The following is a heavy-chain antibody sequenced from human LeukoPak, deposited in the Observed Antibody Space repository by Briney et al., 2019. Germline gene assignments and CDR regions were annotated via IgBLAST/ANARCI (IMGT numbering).Heavy chain of an antibody. V-gene: IGHV4-39*07. Sequence: SETLSLTCTVSGGSISSSPYYWGWIRQPPGRGLEWIGSIYYSGTTHYNPSLESRVTISVDTSKNQFSLKLASVTAADTAIYYCAKGAGGFSYYNWFDPWGQGTLVTVSS. CDR2: IYYSGTT. J-gene: IGHJ5*02. CDR3: AKGAGGFSYYNWFDP. CDR1: GGSISSSPYY. D-gene: IGHD5-18*01.